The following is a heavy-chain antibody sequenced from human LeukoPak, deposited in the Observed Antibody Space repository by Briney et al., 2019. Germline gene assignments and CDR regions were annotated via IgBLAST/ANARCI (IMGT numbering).Heavy chain of an antibody. D-gene: IGHD3-10*01. V-gene: IGHV4-59*01. CDR1: GGSISSYY. CDR3: ARTGSSGSFSDY. Sequence: SSETLSLTCTVSGGSISSYYWSWIRQPPGKGLEWIGFIHYTGGTLYNPSLKSRVTLSVDVSKSQFSLSLTSATTADTAVYYCARTGSSGSFSDYWGQGTLVTVSS. CDR2: IHYTGGT. J-gene: IGHJ4*02.